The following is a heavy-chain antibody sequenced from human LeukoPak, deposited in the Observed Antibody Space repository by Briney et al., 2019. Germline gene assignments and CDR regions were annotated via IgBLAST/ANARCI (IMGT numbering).Heavy chain of an antibody. CDR3: ATNLNQRTVT. CDR1: GFIFSTYN. D-gene: IGHD3/OR15-3a*01. CDR2: IGTSGDYI. J-gene: IGHJ5*02. V-gene: IGHV3-21*01. Sequence: GGSLRLSCTASGFIFSTYNMNWVRQAPGKGLEWVSSIGTSGDYIYYADSVQGRFTISRDNAENSLSLQMSSLRAEDTAVYYCATNLNQRTVTWGQGTLVTVSS.